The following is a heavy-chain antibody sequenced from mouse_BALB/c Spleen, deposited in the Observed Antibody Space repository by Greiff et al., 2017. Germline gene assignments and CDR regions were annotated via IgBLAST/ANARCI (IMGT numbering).Heavy chain of an antibody. V-gene: IGHV5-6-4*01. J-gene: IGHJ2*01. CDR2: ISSGGSYT. Sequence: EVKLMESGGGLVKPGGSLKLSCAASGFTFSSYTMSWVRQTPEKRLEWVATISSGGSYTYYPDSVKGRFTISRDNAKNTLYLQMSSLKSEDTAMYYCTRGGYYDYERDYFDYWGQGTTLTVSS. CDR1: GFTFSSYT. CDR3: TRGGYYDYERDYFDY. D-gene: IGHD2-4*01.